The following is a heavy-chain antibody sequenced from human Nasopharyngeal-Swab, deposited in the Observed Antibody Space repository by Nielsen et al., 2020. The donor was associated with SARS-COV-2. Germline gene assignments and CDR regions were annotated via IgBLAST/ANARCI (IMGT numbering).Heavy chain of an antibody. J-gene: IGHJ4*02. Sequence: ASVKVSCKASGYTFTGYYMHWVRQAPGQGLEWIGWINPNSGGTNYAQKFQGRVTMTRDTSIGTAYMELSRLRSDDTAVYYCARAGLVVVPAAMGYWGQGTLVTVSS. CDR3: ARAGLVVVPAAMGY. CDR1: GYTFTGYY. D-gene: IGHD2-2*01. CDR2: INPNSGGT. V-gene: IGHV1-2*02.